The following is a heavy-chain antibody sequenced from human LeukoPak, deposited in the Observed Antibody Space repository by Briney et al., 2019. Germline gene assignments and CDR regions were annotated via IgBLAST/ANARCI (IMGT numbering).Heavy chain of an antibody. CDR3: ARETVTTEFDY. Sequence: SETLSLTCAVYGGSFSGYYWSWIRQPPGKGLEWIGYIYYSGSTSYNPSLKSRVTISVDTSKNQFSLKLSSVTAADTAVYYCARETVTTEFDYWGQGTLVTVSS. D-gene: IGHD4-17*01. CDR1: GGSFSGYY. V-gene: IGHV4-59*01. J-gene: IGHJ4*02. CDR2: IYYSGST.